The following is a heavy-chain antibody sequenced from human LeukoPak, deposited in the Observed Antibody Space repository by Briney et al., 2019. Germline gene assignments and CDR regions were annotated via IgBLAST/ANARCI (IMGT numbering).Heavy chain of an antibody. CDR3: ARAEGRVARKNDIVVVVAEDY. CDR1: GYTFIKYG. V-gene: IGHV1-18*01. CDR2: ISAYNGNT. D-gene: IGHD2-15*01. Sequence: ASVTVSFKASGYTFIKYGISGERQAPGQRLEWMGWISAYNGNTKYVQKLQGRVTMNTDTSMSTAYMELRRLTSDDPAVHYCARAEGRVARKNDIVVVVAEDYWGQGNLGTVSS. J-gene: IGHJ4*02.